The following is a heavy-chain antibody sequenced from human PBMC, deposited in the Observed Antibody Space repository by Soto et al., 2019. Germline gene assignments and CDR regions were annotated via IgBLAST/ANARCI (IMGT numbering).Heavy chain of an antibody. V-gene: IGHV1-69*12. CDR3: ASHYDTSGYYRFGDY. CDR1: VGTFSSYA. D-gene: IGHD3-22*01. Sequence: QVQLVQSGAEVKKPGSSVKVSCKASVGTFSSYAISWVRQAPGQGLEWMGGIIPIFGTANYAQRFQGRVTITADESTSTAYMELSSLRSADTAVYYWASHYDTSGYYRFGDYWGQGTRVTVSS. J-gene: IGHJ4*02. CDR2: IIPIFGTA.